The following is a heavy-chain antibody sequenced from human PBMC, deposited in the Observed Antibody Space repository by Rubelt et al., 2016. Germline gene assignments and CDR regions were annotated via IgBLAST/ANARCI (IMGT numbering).Heavy chain of an antibody. CDR1: SGSLSNFY. J-gene: IGHJ4*02. CDR3: ARQSGAPARLRGIIDY. D-gene: IGHD2-15*01. V-gene: IGHV4-34*01. CDR2: INHSGIP. Sequence: QVQLQQWGAGLLKPSETLSLTCAVYSGSLSNFYWSWVRQSPGEGLEWIGEINHSGIPNSNPSLTSRLTLSVDTSKSQISLQLTAVTSADTAVYYWARQSGAPARLRGIIDYWGQGTLVTVSS.